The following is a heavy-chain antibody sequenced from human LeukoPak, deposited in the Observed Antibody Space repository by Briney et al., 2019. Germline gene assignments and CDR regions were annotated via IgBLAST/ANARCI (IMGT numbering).Heavy chain of an antibody. J-gene: IGHJ4*02. CDR2: INPNSGDT. CDR3: ATLMITAGLDY. V-gene: IGHV1-2*02. D-gene: IGHD3-16*01. Sequence: ASVKVSCKASGYTFTGYSMHWVRQAPGQGLEWMGWINPNSGDTNYAQKVQGRVTMTRDTSISTAYMELSRLTSDDTAVYYCATLMITAGLDYWGQGTLVTGSS. CDR1: GYTFTGYS.